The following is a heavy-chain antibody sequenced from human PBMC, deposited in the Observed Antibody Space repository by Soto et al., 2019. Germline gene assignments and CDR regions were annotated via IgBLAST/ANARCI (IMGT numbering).Heavy chain of an antibody. CDR2: INLDGGET. Sequence: PGGSLRLSCVASGLTFSNSWMSWVRKAPGRGLEWVANINLDGGETHYVDSVKGRLTISRDDAKNSLFLDMSSLRAEDTAVYVCVRGGATFDMWGQGTMVTVSS. CDR1: GLTFSNSW. J-gene: IGHJ3*02. V-gene: IGHV3-7*01. CDR3: VRGGATFDM. D-gene: IGHD1-26*01.